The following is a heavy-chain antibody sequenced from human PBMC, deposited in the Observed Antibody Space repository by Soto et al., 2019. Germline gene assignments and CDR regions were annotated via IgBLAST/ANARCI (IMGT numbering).Heavy chain of an antibody. Sequence: ESGGGVVQPGRSLRLSCAASGFTFSSYGMHWVRQAPGKGLEWVAVIWYDGSNKYYADSVKGRFTISRDNSKNTLYLQMNSLRAEDTAVYYCARDGYCSGGSCYSYYYYGMDVWGQGTTVTVSS. CDR2: IWYDGSNK. J-gene: IGHJ6*02. CDR1: GFTFSSYG. CDR3: ARDGYCSGGSCYSYYYYGMDV. V-gene: IGHV3-33*01. D-gene: IGHD2-15*01.